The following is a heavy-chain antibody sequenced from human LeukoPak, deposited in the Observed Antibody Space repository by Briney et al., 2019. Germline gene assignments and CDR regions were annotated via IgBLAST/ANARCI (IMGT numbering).Heavy chain of an antibody. V-gene: IGHV4-39*01. CDR2: IYYTGRP. Sequence: SETLSLTCSVSGGSISDTSYLWGWIRQPPAKGLEWIATIYYTGRPYYYNPSLKSRVTIFVDTSKNQFSLNLRSVTAADAAVYYCARQAGRDAWNFDSWGQGTLVTVSS. J-gene: IGHJ4*02. CDR3: ARQAGRDAWNFDS. D-gene: IGHD6-19*01. CDR1: GGSISDTSYL.